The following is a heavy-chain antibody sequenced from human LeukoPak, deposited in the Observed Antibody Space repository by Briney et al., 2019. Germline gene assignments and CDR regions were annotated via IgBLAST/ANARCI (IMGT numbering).Heavy chain of an antibody. V-gene: IGHV3-7*01. CDR1: GFTFSGFS. Sequence: GGSLRLSCAASGFTFSGFSMSWVRQSPTKGLEWVANIKQDGSERYYVDSVKGRFTISRDNAKNSLYLQMNSLRAEDTAVYYCARDRGSSCQDYWGQGTLVTVSS. D-gene: IGHD6-13*01. J-gene: IGHJ4*02. CDR2: IKQDGSER. CDR3: ARDRGSSCQDY.